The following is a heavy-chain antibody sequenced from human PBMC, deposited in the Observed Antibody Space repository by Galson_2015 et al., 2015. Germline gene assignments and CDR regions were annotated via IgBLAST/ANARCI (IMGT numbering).Heavy chain of an antibody. Sequence: GYTFTSYAMHWVRQAPGQRLEWMGWINAGNGNTKYSQKFQGRVTITRDTSASTAYMELSSLRSEDTAVYYCARSDVHPVPGSGDYWGQGTLVTVSS. CDR3: ARSDVHPVPGSGDY. CDR1: GYTFTSYA. V-gene: IGHV1-3*01. D-gene: IGHD3-10*02. J-gene: IGHJ4*02. CDR2: INAGNGNT.